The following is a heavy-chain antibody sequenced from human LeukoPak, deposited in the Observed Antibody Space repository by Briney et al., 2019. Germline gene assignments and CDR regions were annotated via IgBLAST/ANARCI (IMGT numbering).Heavy chain of an antibody. CDR3: ARDGAARLLRYYYYMDV. CDR1: GFTFSSYA. Sequence: TGGSLRLSCAAPGFTFSSYAMHWVRQAPGKGLEWVAVISHDGFNQKYADSVKGRFTVSRDNSENMQFLQMNALRPEDTAVYYCARDGAARLLRYYYYMDVWGKGTTVTVS. J-gene: IGHJ6*03. V-gene: IGHV3-30*04. D-gene: IGHD6-6*01. CDR2: ISHDGFNQ.